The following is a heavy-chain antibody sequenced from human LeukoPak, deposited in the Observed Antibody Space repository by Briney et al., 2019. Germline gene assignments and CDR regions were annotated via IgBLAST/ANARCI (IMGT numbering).Heavy chain of an antibody. CDR1: GYTFTSYY. CDR3: ARGGGNLWAFDI. Sequence: ASVKVSCKASGYTFTSYYMHWVRQAPGQGLEWMGIINPSGGSTSYAQKFQGRVTMTRNTSISTAYMELSSLRSEDTAVYYCARGGGNLWAFDIWGQGTMVTVSS. J-gene: IGHJ3*02. V-gene: IGHV1-46*01. D-gene: IGHD2-15*01. CDR2: INPSGGST.